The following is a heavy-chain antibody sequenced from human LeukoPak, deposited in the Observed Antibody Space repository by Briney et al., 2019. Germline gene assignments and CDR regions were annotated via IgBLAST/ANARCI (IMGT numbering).Heavy chain of an antibody. V-gene: IGHV4-31*03. CDR3: ARGVAAGSFYFDY. CDR2: IYYSGST. D-gene: IGHD6-13*01. J-gene: IGHJ4*02. CDR1: GGSISSGGYS. Sequence: SETLSLTCTVSGGSISSGGYSWSWIRQHPGKGLEWIGYIYYSGSTYYNPSLKSRVTISVDTSKNQFSLKLSSVTAADTAVYYCARGVAAGSFYFDYWSQGTLVTVSS.